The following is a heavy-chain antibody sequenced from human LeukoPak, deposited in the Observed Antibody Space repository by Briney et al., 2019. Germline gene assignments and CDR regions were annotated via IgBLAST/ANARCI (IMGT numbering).Heavy chain of an antibody. CDR2: MNPNSGNT. D-gene: IGHD4-17*01. CDR1: GYTFTSYD. J-gene: IGHJ4*02. CDR3: AKGAVTDGYYFDY. V-gene: IGHV1-8*01. Sequence: ASVKVSCKASGYTFTSYDINWVRQATGQGLEWMGWMNPNSGNTGYAQKFQGRVTMTRNTSISTAYMELSSLRSEDTAVYYCAKGAVTDGYYFDYWGQGTLVTVSS.